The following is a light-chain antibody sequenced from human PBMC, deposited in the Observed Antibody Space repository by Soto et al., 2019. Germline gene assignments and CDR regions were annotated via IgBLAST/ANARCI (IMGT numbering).Light chain of an antibody. Sequence: QSALTQPPSASGSPGQSITISCTGTSSDVGAYTFVSWHQQHPGKAPKVMIYEVTKRPSGVPDRFSGSKSSNTASLTVSGLQAEDEADYYCSSYAGSNNFVFGTGTKVTVL. V-gene: IGLV2-8*01. CDR3: SSYAGSNNFV. CDR2: EVT. CDR1: SSDVGAYTF. J-gene: IGLJ1*01.